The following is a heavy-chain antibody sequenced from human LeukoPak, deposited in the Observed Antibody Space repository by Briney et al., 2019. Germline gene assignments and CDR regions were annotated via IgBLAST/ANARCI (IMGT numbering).Heavy chain of an antibody. CDR1: GFTFSSYS. CDR2: ISSSSSYI. CDR3: ARERSFRSGYDPYYFDY. J-gene: IGHJ4*02. D-gene: IGHD5-12*01. V-gene: IGHV3-21*01. Sequence: PGGSLRLSCAASGFTFSSYSMDWVRQAPGKGLEWVSSISSSSSYIYYADSVKGRFTISRDNAKNSLYLQMNSLSAEDTAVYYCARERSFRSGYDPYYFDYWGQGTLVTVSS.